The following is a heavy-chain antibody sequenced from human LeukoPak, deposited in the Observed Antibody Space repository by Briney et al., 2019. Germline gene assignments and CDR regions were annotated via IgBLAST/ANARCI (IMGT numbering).Heavy chain of an antibody. D-gene: IGHD6-13*01. V-gene: IGHV3-21*01. CDR3: ARELVEIAAAATDY. CDR1: GFTFSSSS. J-gene: IGHJ4*02. CDR2: ISSSSSYI. Sequence: PGGSLRLSCTASGFTFSSSSVNWVRQAPGKGLEWVSSISSSSSYIYYADSVKGRFTISRDNAKNSLYLQMNSLRVEDTAVYYCARELVEIAAAATDYWGQGTLVTVSS.